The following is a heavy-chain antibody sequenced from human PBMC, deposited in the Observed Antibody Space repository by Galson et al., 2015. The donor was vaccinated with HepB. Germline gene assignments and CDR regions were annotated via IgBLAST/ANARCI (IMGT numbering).Heavy chain of an antibody. CDR3: AKDLYSGYDKDRVAFDI. Sequence: SLRLACAASGFTFDDYALHWVRQAPGKGLECVSGISWNSGSIGYADSVKGRFTISRDNAKNSLYLQMNSLRAEDTALYYCAKDLYSGYDKDRVAFDIWGQGTMVTVSS. D-gene: IGHD5-12*01. CDR2: ISWNSGSI. V-gene: IGHV3-9*01. J-gene: IGHJ3*02. CDR1: GFTFDDYA.